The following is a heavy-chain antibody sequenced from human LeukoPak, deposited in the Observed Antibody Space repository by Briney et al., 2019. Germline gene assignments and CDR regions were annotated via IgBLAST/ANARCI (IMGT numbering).Heavy chain of an antibody. V-gene: IGHV4-59*01. CDR2: IYYSGST. CDR1: GGSISSYY. Sequence: SETLSLTCTVSGGSISSYYWSWIRQPPGKGLEGIGYIYYSGSTNYNPSLKSRVTISVDTSKNQFSLKMSSVTAADTAVYYCARGVVVVIANDAFDIWGQGTMVTVSS. J-gene: IGHJ3*02. D-gene: IGHD2-21*01. CDR3: ARGVVVVIANDAFDI.